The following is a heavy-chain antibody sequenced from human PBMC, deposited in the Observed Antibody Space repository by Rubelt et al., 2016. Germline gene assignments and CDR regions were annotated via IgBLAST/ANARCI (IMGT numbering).Heavy chain of an antibody. CDR1: GGSFSGYY. J-gene: IGHJ4*02. CDR3: ARAVDFWSGYPFDY. V-gene: IGHV4-34*01. D-gene: IGHD3-3*01. CDR2: VYYSGST. Sequence: QVQLQQWGAGLLKPSETLSLTCAVYGGSFSGYYWGWIRQPPGKGLEWIGSVYYSGSTYYNPSLESRVTISVATSKNSFSLKLSAVTAADTAVYYCARAVDFWSGYPFDYWGQGTLVTVSS.